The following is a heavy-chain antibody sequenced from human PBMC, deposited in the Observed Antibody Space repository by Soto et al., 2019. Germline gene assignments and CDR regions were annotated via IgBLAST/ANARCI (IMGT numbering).Heavy chain of an antibody. CDR2: IYHSGST. J-gene: IGHJ4*02. D-gene: IGHD6-19*01. V-gene: IGHV4-30-2*01. Sequence: QLQLQESGSGLVKPSQTLSLTCAVSGGSISSGGYSWSWIRQPPGKGLEWIGYIYHSGSTYYNPSLKSRAPISVDRSKNQCSLKLSSVNAADTAVYYCASAGGLGAVAADYWGQGTLVTVSS. CDR1: GGSISSGGYS. CDR3: ASAGGLGAVAADY.